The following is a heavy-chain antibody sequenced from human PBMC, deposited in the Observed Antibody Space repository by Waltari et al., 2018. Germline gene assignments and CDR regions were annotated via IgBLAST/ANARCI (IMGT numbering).Heavy chain of an antibody. Sequence: QVQLVQSGAEVKKPGASVKVSCKVSGYTLTELSMHWVRQAPGKGLEWMGGFETEDGETIYAQKFQGRVTVTEDTSTDTAYMELSSLRSEDTAVYYCATVAQYDFWSGPTFDYWGQGTLVTVSS. V-gene: IGHV1-24*01. D-gene: IGHD3-3*01. CDR2: FETEDGET. CDR1: GYTLTELS. J-gene: IGHJ4*02. CDR3: ATVAQYDFWSGPTFDY.